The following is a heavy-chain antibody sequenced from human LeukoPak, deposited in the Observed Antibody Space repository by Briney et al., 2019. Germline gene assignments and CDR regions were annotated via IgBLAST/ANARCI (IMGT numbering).Heavy chain of an antibody. CDR2: IDPNSGGT. J-gene: IGHJ4*02. CDR1: GYAFSAYY. CDR3: ARIGISGSYWDFDQ. D-gene: IGHD1-26*01. V-gene: IGHV1-2*02. Sequence: GASVKVSCKASGYAFSAYYLHWVRQAPGQGLEWMGWIDPNSGGTKYAQNFQGRVAMTRDTYISTAYMELSSLRSADTAVYYCARIGISGSYWDFDQWGQGTLVTVSS.